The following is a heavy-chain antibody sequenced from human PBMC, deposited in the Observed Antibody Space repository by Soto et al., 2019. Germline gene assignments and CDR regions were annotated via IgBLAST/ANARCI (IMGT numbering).Heavy chain of an antibody. CDR2: MNPNSGNT. V-gene: IGHV1-8*01. J-gene: IGHJ4*02. CDR3: ARGLGWLRKNYFDY. Sequence: GASVKVSCKASGYTFTSYDINWVRQATGQGLEWMGWMNPNSGNTGYAQKFQGRVTMTRNTSISTAYMELSSLRSEDTAVYYCARGLGWLRKNYFDYCGQGTLVTVSS. CDR1: GYTFTSYD. D-gene: IGHD5-12*01.